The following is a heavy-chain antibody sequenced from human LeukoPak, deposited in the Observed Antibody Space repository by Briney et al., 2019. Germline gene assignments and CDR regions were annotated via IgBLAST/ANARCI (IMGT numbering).Heavy chain of an antibody. CDR1: GLTVSSDY. D-gene: IGHD3-16*02. CDR3: ARDPETDLSDAFDI. CDR2: IYSGGTT. J-gene: IGHJ3*02. Sequence: PGGSLRLSCVASGLTVSSDYMSWVRQAPGKGLEWVSVIYSGGTTYYADSVKGRFTISRDNFRNTLYLQMNSLRDDDTAVYYCARDPETDLSDAFDIWGQGTVVTVSS. V-gene: IGHV3-66*01.